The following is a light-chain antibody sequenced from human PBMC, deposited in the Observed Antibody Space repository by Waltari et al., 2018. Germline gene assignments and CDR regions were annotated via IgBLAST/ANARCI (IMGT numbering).Light chain of an antibody. CDR1: ESLVHSNGYSY. CDR2: LSF. CDR3: MQALETWT. V-gene: IGKV2-28*01. Sequence: DIVMTQSPLSLPVTPGDPASTPCRSSESLVHSNGYSYLDWYLQKPGQSPQLLIYLSFNRASGVPDRFIGSGSGTDFTLKISRVEAEDVGIYYCMQALETWTFGQGTKVEI. J-gene: IGKJ1*01.